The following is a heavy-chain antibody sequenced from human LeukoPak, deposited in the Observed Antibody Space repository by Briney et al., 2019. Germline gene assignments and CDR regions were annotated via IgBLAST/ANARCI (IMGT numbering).Heavy chain of an antibody. CDR3: ARGLVTYYYDSSGYSNRPYWYFDL. J-gene: IGHJ2*01. CDR1: GFTFSSYS. Sequence: GGSLRLSCAASGFTFSSYSMNWVRQAPGKGLEWVSYISSSSSTIYYADSVKGRFTISRDNAKNSLYLQMYSLRDEDTAVYYCARGLVTYYYDSSGYSNRPYWYFDLWGRGTLVTVSS. CDR2: ISSSSSTI. V-gene: IGHV3-48*02. D-gene: IGHD3-22*01.